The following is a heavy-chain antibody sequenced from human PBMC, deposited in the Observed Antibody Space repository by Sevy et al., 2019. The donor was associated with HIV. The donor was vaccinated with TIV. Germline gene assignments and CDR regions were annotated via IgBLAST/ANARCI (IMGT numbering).Heavy chain of an antibody. J-gene: IGHJ4*02. V-gene: IGHV3-43*01. CDR1: GFTFDDYT. D-gene: IGHD3-10*01. Sequence: GGSLRLSCAASGFTFDDYTMHWVRQVPGKGLEWVSLISWDAKKTDYADSVEGRFTVSRDNRKNSLYLQINSLRSEDTALYFCAKDIPGYSGFDHWGQGTLVTVSS. CDR2: ISWDAKKT. CDR3: AKDIPGYSGFDH.